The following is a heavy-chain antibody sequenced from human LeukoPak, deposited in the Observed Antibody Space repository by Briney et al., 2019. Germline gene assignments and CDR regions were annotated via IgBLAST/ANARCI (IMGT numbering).Heavy chain of an antibody. J-gene: IGHJ1*01. Sequence: GSLRLSCAASGFTVSSNYMSWVRQAPGKGLEWVAFIRYDGSYKYYADSVKGRFTISRDNSKNTLYLQMNSLRTEDTAVYYCAKAESYYDSSGYYYGEYFQHWGQGTLVTVSS. CDR1: GFTVSSNY. CDR2: IRYDGSYK. V-gene: IGHV3-30*02. D-gene: IGHD3-22*01. CDR3: AKAESYYDSSGYYYGEYFQH.